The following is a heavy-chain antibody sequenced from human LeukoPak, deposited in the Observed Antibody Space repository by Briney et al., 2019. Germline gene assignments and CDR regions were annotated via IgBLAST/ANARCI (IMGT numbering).Heavy chain of an antibody. CDR1: GGSISSYY. CDR3: ARLTNYYGSGSYNWFDP. Sequence: PSETLSLTCTVSGGSISSYYWSWIRQPPGKGLDWIGYIYTSGSTNYNPSLKSRVTISVDTSKNQFSLKLSSVTAADTAVYYCARLTNYYGSGSYNWFDPWGQGTLVTVSS. D-gene: IGHD3-10*01. CDR2: IYTSGST. J-gene: IGHJ5*02. V-gene: IGHV4-4*09.